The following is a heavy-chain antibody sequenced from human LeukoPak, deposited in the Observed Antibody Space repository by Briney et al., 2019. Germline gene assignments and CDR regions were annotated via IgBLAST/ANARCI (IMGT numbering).Heavy chain of an antibody. Sequence: PSETLSLTCAVYGGSFSGYYWSWIRQPPGKGLEWIGEINHSGSTNYNPSLKSRVTISVDTSKNQFSLKLSSVTAADTAVYYCARESRGYDFWSGYYTRYYYYYMAVWGKGTTVTVS. V-gene: IGHV4-34*01. CDR3: ARESRGYDFWSGYYTRYYYYYMAV. J-gene: IGHJ6*03. D-gene: IGHD3-3*01. CDR1: GGSFSGYY. CDR2: INHSGST.